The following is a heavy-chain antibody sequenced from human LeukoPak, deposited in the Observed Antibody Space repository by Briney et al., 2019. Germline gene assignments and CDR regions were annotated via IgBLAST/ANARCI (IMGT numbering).Heavy chain of an antibody. CDR3: AKESRLEGHTVAFDY. V-gene: IGHV3-23*01. CDR2: INADGVGT. D-gene: IGHD4-23*01. CDR1: GFTFSTYP. J-gene: IGHJ4*02. Sequence: GGSLRLSCAASGFTFSTYPMSWVRQAPGKGLEWISAINADGVGTYYAASVQGRSTVSRDNSKNTLYLHMNSLRADDTAVYYCAKESRLEGHTVAFDYWGQGSLVTVSS.